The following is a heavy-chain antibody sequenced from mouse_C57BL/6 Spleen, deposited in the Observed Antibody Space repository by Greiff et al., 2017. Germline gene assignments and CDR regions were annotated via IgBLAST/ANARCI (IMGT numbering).Heavy chain of an antibody. V-gene: IGHV5-9-1*02. D-gene: IGHD2-4*01. Sequence: EVKLVESGEGLVKPGGSLKLSCAASGFTFSSYAMSWVRQTPEKRLEWVAYISSGGNYIYYADTVKGRFTISRDTARNTLYLQMSSLKSEDTAMYDCTRGDDWSFAYWGQGTLVTVSA. CDR1: GFTFSSYA. CDR2: ISSGGNYI. J-gene: IGHJ3*01. CDR3: TRGDDWSFAY.